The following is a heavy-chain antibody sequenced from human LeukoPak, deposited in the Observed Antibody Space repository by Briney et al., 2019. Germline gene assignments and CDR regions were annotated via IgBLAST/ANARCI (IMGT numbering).Heavy chain of an antibody. CDR2: IYYSAST. J-gene: IGHJ4*02. V-gene: IGHV4-39*01. CDR1: GASFSSSTYY. Sequence: KPSETLSLTCTVSGASFSSSTYYWGWIRQPPGKGLEWIGSIYYSASTYYNPSLKSRVTMSVDTSKNQFSLKLSSVTAADTAVYYCARHAGGISATGTRPFDYWGQGTLVTVSS. D-gene: IGHD6-13*01. CDR3: ARHAGGISATGTRPFDY.